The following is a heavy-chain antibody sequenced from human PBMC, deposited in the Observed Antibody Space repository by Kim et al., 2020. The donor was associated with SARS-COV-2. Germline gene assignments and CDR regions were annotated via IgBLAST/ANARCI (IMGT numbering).Heavy chain of an antibody. J-gene: IGHJ6*02. CDR2: ISESGRTI. CDR1: GVSISDYN. V-gene: IGHV3-11*01. CDR3: ARPLGTIFDSYYYGMAV. Sequence: GGSLRLSCLASGVSISDYNMNWMRQTPGKGLEWIAYISESGRTIHYADSVKGRFTISRDNAKNSLYLQMNSLRAEDTAVYYCARPLGTIFDSYYYGMAVWGQGTTVIVSS. D-gene: IGHD3-3*01.